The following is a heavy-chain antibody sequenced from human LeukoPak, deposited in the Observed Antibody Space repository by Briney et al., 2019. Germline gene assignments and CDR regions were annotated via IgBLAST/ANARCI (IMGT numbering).Heavy chain of an antibody. Sequence: ASVKVSCKASGYTFTSYDISWVRQATGQGLEWMGWMNPNSGNTGYAQKFQGRVTMTRNTSISTAYMELSSLRSEDTAVYYCARAPSKGYCSSTSCYYYYGMDVWGQGTTVTVSS. J-gene: IGHJ6*02. D-gene: IGHD2-2*01. CDR1: GYTFTSYD. CDR3: ARAPSKGYCSSTSCYYYYGMDV. V-gene: IGHV1-8*01. CDR2: MNPNSGNT.